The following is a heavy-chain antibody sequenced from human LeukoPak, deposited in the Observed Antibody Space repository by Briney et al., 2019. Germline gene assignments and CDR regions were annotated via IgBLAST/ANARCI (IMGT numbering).Heavy chain of an antibody. CDR3: ARLFDPLYFYASTAVGEEFSFYMDV. J-gene: IGHJ6*03. V-gene: IGHV3-53*01. CDR2: IYSGGST. Sequence: PGGSLRLSCAASGFTVSSNYMSWVRQAPGKGLEWVSVIYSGGSTYYADSVKGRFTISRDNSKNTLYLQMNSLRAEDTAVYYCARLFDPLYFYASTAVGEEFSFYMDVWGKGTTVTASS. D-gene: IGHD2/OR15-2a*01. CDR1: GFTVSSNY.